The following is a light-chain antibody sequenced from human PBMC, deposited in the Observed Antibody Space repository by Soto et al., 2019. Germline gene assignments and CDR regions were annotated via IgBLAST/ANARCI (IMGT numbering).Light chain of an antibody. Sequence: EIVLTQSPGTLSLPPGERATLSCRASQSVSSSSLAWYQHKPGQAPRLLIYDAFSRATDIQARFSGSGSGTDFTLTISRLEPEDFGVYYCQHYGGSPPKYTFGQGTKLEI. CDR3: QHYGGSPPKYT. V-gene: IGKV3-20*01. CDR1: QSVSSSS. J-gene: IGKJ2*01. CDR2: DAF.